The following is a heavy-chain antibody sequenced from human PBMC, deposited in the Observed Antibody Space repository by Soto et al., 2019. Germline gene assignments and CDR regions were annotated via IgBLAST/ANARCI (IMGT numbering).Heavy chain of an antibody. J-gene: IGHJ6*02. CDR2: INPSGGST. V-gene: IGHV1-46*01. D-gene: IGHD3-3*01. CDR1: GYTFTSYY. Sequence: SVKVSCKASGYTFTSYYMHWVRQAPGQGLEWMGIINPSGGSTSYAQKFQGRVTMTRDTSTSTVYMELSSLRSEDTAVYYCARVEGITIFGVVNPLDVWGQGTTVTVSS. CDR3: ARVEGITIFGVVNPLDV.